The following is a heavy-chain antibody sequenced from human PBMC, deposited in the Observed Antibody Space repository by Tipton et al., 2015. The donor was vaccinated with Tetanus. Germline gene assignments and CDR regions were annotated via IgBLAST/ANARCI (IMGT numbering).Heavy chain of an antibody. CDR3: ARGFWFDP. V-gene: IGHV4-34*01. CDR1: GGSFSGYY. Sequence: SLTCAVYGGSFSGYYWSWLRQPPGKGLEWIGEINHSGSTNYNPSLKSRVTISEDTSKNQLSLKLSSVTAADTAVYYCARGFWFDPWGQGTLVTVSS. J-gene: IGHJ5*02. CDR2: INHSGST.